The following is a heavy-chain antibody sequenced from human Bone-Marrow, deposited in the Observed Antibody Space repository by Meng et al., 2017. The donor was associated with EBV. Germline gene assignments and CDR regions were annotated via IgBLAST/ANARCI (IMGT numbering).Heavy chain of an antibody. CDR2: IYSSGRT. D-gene: IGHD6-13*01. V-gene: IGHV4-39*07. CDR3: ARDLEAAAFDY. J-gene: IGHJ4*02. CDR1: GGSISSSSYY. Sequence: QLQLLWSGPGLVKPSGTLSLSCTVSGGSISSSSYYWGWIRQPPGKGLEWIGSIYSSGRTYYNPSLKSRVTISVDTSKNQFSLKLSSVTAADTAVYYCARDLEAAAFDYWGQGTLVTVSS.